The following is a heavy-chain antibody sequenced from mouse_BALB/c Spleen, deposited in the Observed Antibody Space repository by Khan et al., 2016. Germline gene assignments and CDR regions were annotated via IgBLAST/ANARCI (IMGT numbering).Heavy chain of an antibody. CDR2: INPDSSTI. D-gene: IGHD1-2*01. CDR1: GFDFSRYW. J-gene: IGHJ3*01. V-gene: IGHV4-1*02. Sequence: EVKLLESGGGLVQPGGSLKLSCAATGFDFSRYWMSWVRQAPGKGLEWIGEINPDSSTINYTPSLKDKFIISRDNAKNTLYLQMSKVRSEDTALYDCAGLHYYGRFAYWGQGTLVTVSA. CDR3: AGLHYYGRFAY.